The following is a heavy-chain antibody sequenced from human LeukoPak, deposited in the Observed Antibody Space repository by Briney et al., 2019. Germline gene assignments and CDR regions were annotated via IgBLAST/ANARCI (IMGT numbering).Heavy chain of an antibody. V-gene: IGHV3-23*01. CDR2: LSGSGGHT. CDR3: AKDRRAYTCDSFDY. Sequence: GGPLTLPCAPSGXTFNRYPVLGPRQAPGKARECVSYLSGSGGHTYYADSGKGRFTISRDNSKSTLYLQMNRLRAEDTAEYYCAKDRRAYTCDSFDYWGQGTLVTVPS. J-gene: IGHJ4*02. D-gene: IGHD5-18*01. CDR1: GXTFNRYP.